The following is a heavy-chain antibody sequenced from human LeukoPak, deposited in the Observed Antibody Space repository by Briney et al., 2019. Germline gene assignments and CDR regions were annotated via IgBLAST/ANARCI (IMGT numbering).Heavy chain of an antibody. CDR3: AKDNVLRYFDWLNYFDY. J-gene: IGHJ4*02. CDR2: ISYDGSNK. D-gene: IGHD3-9*01. V-gene: IGHV3-30*04. Sequence: GGSLRLSCAASGLTFSSYAMHWVRQAPGKGLEWVAVISYDGSNKYYADSVKGRFTISRDNSKNTLYLQMNSLRAEDTAVYYCAKDNVLRYFDWLNYFDYWGQGTLVTVSS. CDR1: GLTFSSYA.